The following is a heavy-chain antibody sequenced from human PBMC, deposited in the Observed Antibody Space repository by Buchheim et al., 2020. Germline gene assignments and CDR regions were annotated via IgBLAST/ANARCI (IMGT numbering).Heavy chain of an antibody. CDR3: ARYCSSTSCPFYYGMDV. Sequence: QVQLQQWGAGLLKPSETLSLTCAVYGGSFSGYYWSWIRQPPGKGLEWIGEINHSGSTNYNPSLKSRVTLSVDTSKNQFSLTLSSVTAADTAVYYCARYCSSTSCPFYYGMDVWGQGTT. CDR2: INHSGST. D-gene: IGHD2-2*01. V-gene: IGHV4-34*01. J-gene: IGHJ6*02. CDR1: GGSFSGYY.